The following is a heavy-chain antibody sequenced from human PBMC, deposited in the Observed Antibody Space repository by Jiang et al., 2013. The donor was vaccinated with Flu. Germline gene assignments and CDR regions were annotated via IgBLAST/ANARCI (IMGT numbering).Heavy chain of an antibody. D-gene: IGHD3-22*01. V-gene: IGHV5-51*01. J-gene: IGHJ4*02. CDR1: GYSFTSYW. Sequence: QLVESGAEVKKPGESLKISCKGSGYSFTSYWIGWVRQMPGKGLEWMGIIYPGDSDTRYSPSFQGQVTISADKSISTAYLQWSSLKASETAMYYCARQSPPYYYDSSGYYYYWGQGTLVTVSS. CDR2: IYPGDSDT. CDR3: ARQSPPYYYDSSGYYYY.